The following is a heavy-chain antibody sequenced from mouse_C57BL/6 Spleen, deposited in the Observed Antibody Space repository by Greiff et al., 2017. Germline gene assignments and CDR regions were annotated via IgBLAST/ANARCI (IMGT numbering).Heavy chain of an antibody. D-gene: IGHD2-4*01. Sequence: VQLQQPGAELVRPGSSVKLSCKASGYTFTSYWMHWVQQRPIQGLEWIGNIDPSDSETHYNQKFKDKATLTVDKSSSTAYMQLSSLTSEDSAVYYCASGYYDYPYAMDYWGQGTSVTVSS. V-gene: IGHV1-52*01. CDR2: IDPSDSET. J-gene: IGHJ4*01. CDR1: GYTFTSYW. CDR3: ASGYYDYPYAMDY.